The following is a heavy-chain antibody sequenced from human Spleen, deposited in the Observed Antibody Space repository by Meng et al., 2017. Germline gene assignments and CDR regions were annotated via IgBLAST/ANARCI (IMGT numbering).Heavy chain of an antibody. CDR1: GGSISSYY. CDR2: IYYSGST. J-gene: IGHJ4*02. D-gene: IGHD6-13*01. V-gene: IGHV4-59*01. CDR3: ANMYSSSWDYYFDF. Sequence: GSLRLSCTVSGGSISSYYWNWIRQPPGKGLEWIGYIYYSGSTNYNPSLKSRVTISVDTSKNQFSLRLSSVTAADTAVYYCANMYSSSWDYYFDFWGQGKLVTVSS.